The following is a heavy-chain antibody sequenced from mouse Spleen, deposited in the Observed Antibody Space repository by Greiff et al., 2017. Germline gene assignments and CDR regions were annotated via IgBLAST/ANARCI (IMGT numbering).Heavy chain of an antibody. Sequence: QVQLKESGPELMKPGASVKISCKASGFAFSTSWMNWVIQRPGKGLEWIGRIYPGDGNTLYNENFTDKATLTADKSSNTAYMQLKSLTSEDSAVYFCVKFWDWWGPGTTLTVSS. V-gene: IGHV1-82*01. CDR3: VKFWDW. J-gene: IGHJ2*01. CDR2: IYPGDGNT. CDR1: GFAFSTSW. D-gene: IGHD4-1*01.